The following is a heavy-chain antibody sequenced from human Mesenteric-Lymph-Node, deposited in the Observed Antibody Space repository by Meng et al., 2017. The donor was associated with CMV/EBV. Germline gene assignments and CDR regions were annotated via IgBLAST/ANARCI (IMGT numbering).Heavy chain of an antibody. CDR1: GFTFRSYA. CDR3: AKPRYYSDYAGSDY. D-gene: IGHD4-11*01. J-gene: IGHJ4*02. V-gene: IGHV3-23*01. CDR2: VRGGGANT. Sequence: GESLKISCVASGFTFRSYAMSWVRQAPGKGLEWVSSVRGGGANTYYADSVKGRFTISRDNFKNTLFLQMNSLTAEDTAVYYCAKPRYYSDYAGSDYWGQGTLVTVSS.